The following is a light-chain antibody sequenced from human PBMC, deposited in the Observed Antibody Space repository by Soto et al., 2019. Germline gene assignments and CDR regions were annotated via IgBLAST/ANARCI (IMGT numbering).Light chain of an antibody. V-gene: IGKV1-39*01. Sequence: DIPMTQSPSSLSASVGDRVTITCRASQSISSFLNWYQQKPGKVPKLLIYAASTLQSGVPSRFSGSGSGTDFTLTISSLQPEDFATYYCQQTYSTWTFGQGTKVEIK. J-gene: IGKJ1*01. CDR3: QQTYSTWT. CDR1: QSISSF. CDR2: AAS.